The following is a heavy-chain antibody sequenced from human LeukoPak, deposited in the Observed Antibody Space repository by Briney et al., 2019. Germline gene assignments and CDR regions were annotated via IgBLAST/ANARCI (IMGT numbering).Heavy chain of an antibody. V-gene: IGHV4-39*07. Sequence: SETLSLTCTVSGVSISSSNSYWGWIRQPPGKGLEWIGEINHSGSTNYNPSLKSRVTISVDTSKNQFSLKLSSVTAADTAVYYCARVSSSWYQDWYFDLWGRGTLVTDSS. J-gene: IGHJ2*01. D-gene: IGHD6-13*01. CDR1: GVSISSSNSY. CDR3: ARVSSSWYQDWYFDL. CDR2: INHSGST.